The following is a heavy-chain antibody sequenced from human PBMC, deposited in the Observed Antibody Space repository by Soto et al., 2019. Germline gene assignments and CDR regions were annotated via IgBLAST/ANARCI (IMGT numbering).Heavy chain of an antibody. J-gene: IGHJ1*01. CDR2: ISSSSSYT. CDR1: GFTFSSYS. Sequence: GGSLRLSCAASGFTFSSYSMTWVRQAPGKGLEWVSSISSSSSYTYYADSVKGRFTISRDDAKNSLYLQMNSLRAEDKAVYYCARGLHRYYYDSSGHAQYFQHWGQGTLVTVPS. D-gene: IGHD3-22*01. CDR3: ARGLHRYYYDSSGHAQYFQH. V-gene: IGHV3-21*01.